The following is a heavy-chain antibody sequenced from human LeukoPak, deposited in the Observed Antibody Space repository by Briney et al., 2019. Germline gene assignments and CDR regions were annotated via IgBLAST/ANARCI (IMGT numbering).Heavy chain of an antibody. CDR2: IWYDGSNK. CDR3: AKDSGSTNYFDY. D-gene: IGHD2-15*01. J-gene: IGHJ4*02. V-gene: IGHV3-33*06. Sequence: GGSLRLSCAASGFTFSSYGMHWVRQAPGKGLEWVAIIWYDGSNKYYADSVKGRFTISRDNSKNALYLQMNSLRAEDTAVYYCAKDSGSTNYFDYWGQGTLVTVYS. CDR1: GFTFSSYG.